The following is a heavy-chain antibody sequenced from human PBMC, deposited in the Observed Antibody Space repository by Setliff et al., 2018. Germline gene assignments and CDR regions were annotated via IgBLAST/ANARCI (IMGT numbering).Heavy chain of an antibody. D-gene: IGHD6-19*01. CDR1: GGSISSHY. CDR3: ARTRGSSGWLNWFDP. V-gene: IGHV4-59*08. CDR2: IYYSGST. Sequence: PSETLSLTCTVSGGSISSHYWGWIRQPPGKGLEWIGYIYYSGSTNYNPSLKSRVTISVGTSKNQFSLKLSSVTAADTAVYYCARTRGSSGWLNWFDPWGQGTLVTVSS. J-gene: IGHJ5*02.